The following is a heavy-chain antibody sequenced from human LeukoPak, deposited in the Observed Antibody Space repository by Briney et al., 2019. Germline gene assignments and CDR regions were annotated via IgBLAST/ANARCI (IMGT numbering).Heavy chain of an antibody. V-gene: IGHV4-61*02. CDR2: IYTSGST. Sequence: SETLSLTCTVSGGSISSGSYYWSWIRQPAGKGLEWIGRIYTSGSTNYNPSLKSRVTISVDTSKNQFSLKLSSVTAADTAVYYCARDPNYYDISGYYSDYWGQGTLVTVSS. CDR1: GGSISSGSYY. D-gene: IGHD3-22*01. J-gene: IGHJ4*02. CDR3: ARDPNYYDISGYYSDY.